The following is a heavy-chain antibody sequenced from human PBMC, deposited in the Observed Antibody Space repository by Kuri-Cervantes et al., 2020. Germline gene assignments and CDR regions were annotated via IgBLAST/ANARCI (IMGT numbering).Heavy chain of an antibody. V-gene: IGHV3-7*01. CDR2: IKQDGSEK. J-gene: IGHJ4*02. Sequence: GESLKISCAASGFTFSSYWMTWVRQAPGKGLEWVANIKQDGSEKYYVDSVKGRFTISRDNTKNSLYLQMNSLRVEDTAVYYCVREFSYDNRAYADWGQGTLVTVSS. CDR1: GFTFSSYW. CDR3: VREFSYDNRAYAD. D-gene: IGHD3-22*01.